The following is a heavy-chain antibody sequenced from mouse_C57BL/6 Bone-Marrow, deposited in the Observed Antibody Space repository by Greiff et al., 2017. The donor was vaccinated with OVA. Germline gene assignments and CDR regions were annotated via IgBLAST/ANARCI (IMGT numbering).Heavy chain of an antibody. CDR3: TRGVGYYPCYWYFEV. D-gene: IGHD1-1*01. Sequence: VQLQQSGTVLARPGASVKMSCKTSGYTFTSYWMHWVKQRPGQGLEWIGAIYPGNSDTSYNQKFKGKAKLTAVTSASTAYMELSSLTNEDSAVYYWTRGVGYYPCYWYFEVWGTGTTVTVSS. J-gene: IGHJ1*03. CDR1: GYTFTSYW. V-gene: IGHV1-5*01. CDR2: IYPGNSDT.